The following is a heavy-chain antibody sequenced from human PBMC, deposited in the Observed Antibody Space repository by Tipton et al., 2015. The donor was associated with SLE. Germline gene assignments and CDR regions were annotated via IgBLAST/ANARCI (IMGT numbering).Heavy chain of an antibody. CDR3: ARDLGMQLWLPSTFDI. CDR2: ISAYNGYT. D-gene: IGHD5-18*01. CDR1: GYSFSSYG. J-gene: IGHJ3*02. Sequence: QVQLVQSGAEVKKPGASVKVSCKASGYSFSSYGITWVRQAPGQGLEWMGWISAYNGYTNYAQNLQGRVTMTTDTSTTTAYMELRSLRSDDTAVYYCARDLGMQLWLPSTFDIRGQGTMVTVSS. V-gene: IGHV1-18*01.